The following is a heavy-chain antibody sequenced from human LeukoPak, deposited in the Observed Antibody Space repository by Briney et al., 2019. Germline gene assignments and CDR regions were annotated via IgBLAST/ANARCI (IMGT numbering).Heavy chain of an antibody. CDR3: ARYVVRGVIDY. D-gene: IGHD3-10*01. CDR1: GYSISSGYY. Sequence: PSETLSLTCAVSGYSISSGYYWGWIRQPPGKGLEWIGSIYHSGSTYYNPSLKSRVTISVDTSKNQFSLKLSSVTAADTAVYYCARYVVRGVIDYWGQGTLVTVSS. J-gene: IGHJ4*02. V-gene: IGHV4-38-2*01. CDR2: IYHSGST.